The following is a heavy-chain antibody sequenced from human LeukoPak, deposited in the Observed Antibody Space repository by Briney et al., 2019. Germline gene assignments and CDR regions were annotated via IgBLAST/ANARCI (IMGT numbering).Heavy chain of an antibody. CDR2: ISYTGSA. CDR3: ARDKQPGDY. V-gene: IGHV4-59*01. CDR1: GGSISGYY. J-gene: IGHJ4*02. D-gene: IGHD5-18*01. Sequence: PSETLSLTCTVSGGSISGYYWNWIRQPPGKGLEWIGYISYTGSADYNPSLKSRVTISVDTSKNQFSLKVTSLTAADTAVYYCARDKQPGDYWGQGILVTVSS.